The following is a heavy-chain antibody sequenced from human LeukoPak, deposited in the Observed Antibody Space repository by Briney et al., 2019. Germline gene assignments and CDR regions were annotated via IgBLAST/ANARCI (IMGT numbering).Heavy chain of an antibody. J-gene: IGHJ4*02. Sequence: SETLSLTCTVSGGSISSYYWSWIRQPPGKGLEWIGYIYYSGSTNYNPSLKSRVTISVDKSKNQFSLKLSSVTAADTAVYYCARVGDYYDSSGYYLYYFDYWGQGTLVTVSS. D-gene: IGHD3-22*01. V-gene: IGHV4-59*01. CDR2: IYYSGST. CDR3: ARVGDYYDSSGYYLYYFDY. CDR1: GGSISSYY.